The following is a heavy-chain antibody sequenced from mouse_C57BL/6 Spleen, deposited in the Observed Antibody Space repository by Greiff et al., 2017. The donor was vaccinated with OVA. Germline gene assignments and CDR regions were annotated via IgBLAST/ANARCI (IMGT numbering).Heavy chain of an antibody. Sequence: QVQLKQSGPGLVAPSQSLSITCTVSGFSLTSYGVHWVRQPPGKGLEWLVVIWSDGSTTYNSALKSRLSISKDNSKSQVFLKMNSLQTDDTAMYYCARHGEPLYAMDYWGQGTSVTVSS. V-gene: IGHV2-6-1*01. CDR2: IWSDGST. CDR1: GFSLTSYG. CDR3: ARHGEPLYAMDY. J-gene: IGHJ4*01.